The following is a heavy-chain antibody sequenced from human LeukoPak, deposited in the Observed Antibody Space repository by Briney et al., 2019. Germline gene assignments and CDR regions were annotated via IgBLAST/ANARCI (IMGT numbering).Heavy chain of an antibody. D-gene: IGHD3-9*01. CDR2: INSDGINT. CDR3: AAPGGYDILTGYDY. V-gene: IGHV3-74*01. CDR1: GFTFSNYW. J-gene: IGHJ4*02. Sequence: GGSLRLSCAASGFTFSNYWMHWVRQAPGKGLVWVSRINSDGINTSYADSVKGRFTISRDNAKNTLNLQMNSLRAEDTAVYYCAAPGGYDILTGYDYWGQGTLVTVSS.